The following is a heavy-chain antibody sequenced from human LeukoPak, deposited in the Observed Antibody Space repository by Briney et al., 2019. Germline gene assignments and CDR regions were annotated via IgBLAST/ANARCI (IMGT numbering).Heavy chain of an antibody. Sequence: GGSLRLSCAASGFTFDDYTMHWVRQAPGKGLEWVSAISGSGGSTYYADSVKGRFTISRDNSKNTLYLQMNSLRAEDTAVYYCAKDSREAMVTEPFDYWGQGTLVTVSS. J-gene: IGHJ4*02. V-gene: IGHV3-23*01. D-gene: IGHD5-18*01. CDR1: GFTFDDYT. CDR2: ISGSGGST. CDR3: AKDSREAMVTEPFDY.